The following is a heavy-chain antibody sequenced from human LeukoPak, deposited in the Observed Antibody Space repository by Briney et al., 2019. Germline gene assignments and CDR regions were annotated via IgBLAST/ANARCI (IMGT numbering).Heavy chain of an antibody. Sequence: GGSLRLSCAASGFTFSSYSMNWVRQAPGKGLEWVSSISSSSSYIYYADSVKGRFTISRDNAKNSLYLQMNSLRAEDTAVYYCARAGGYYYDSSGYYGYWGQGTLVTVSS. CDR1: GFTFSSYS. J-gene: IGHJ4*02. CDR3: ARAGGYYYDSSGYYGY. D-gene: IGHD3-22*01. CDR2: ISSSSSYI. V-gene: IGHV3-21*01.